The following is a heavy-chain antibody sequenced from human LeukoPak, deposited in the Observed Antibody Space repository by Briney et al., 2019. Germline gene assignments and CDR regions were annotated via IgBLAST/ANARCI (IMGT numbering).Heavy chain of an antibody. CDR2: ISSSSSYI. J-gene: IGHJ6*02. V-gene: IGHV3-21*01. D-gene: IGHD5-18*01. Sequence: GGSLRLSCAASGFTFSRNSMNWVRQAPGKGLEWVSSISSSSSYIYYADSVKGRFTISRDNAKNSLYLQMNSLRAEDTAVYYCARVWLRISHSYYYGMDVWGQGTTLTVSS. CDR1: GFTFSRNS. CDR3: ARVWLRISHSYYYGMDV.